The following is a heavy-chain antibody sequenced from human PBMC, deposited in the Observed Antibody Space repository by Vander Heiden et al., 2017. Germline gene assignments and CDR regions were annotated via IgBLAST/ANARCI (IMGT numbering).Heavy chain of an antibody. Sequence: EVQMLESGGGLVQPGGSLRLYCAGSGFTFYKYVRARVRLAPGKGLEWVSSIVGTGTTTYYADSVKGRFTISRDNSKNTVYLQMNSLRVEDTAVYFCAKTKHSSGYPYFDYWGPGALVNVSS. J-gene: IGHJ4*02. CDR3: AKTKHSSGYPYFDY. D-gene: IGHD3-22*01. CDR2: IVGTGTTT. V-gene: IGHV3-23*01. CDR1: GFTFYKYV.